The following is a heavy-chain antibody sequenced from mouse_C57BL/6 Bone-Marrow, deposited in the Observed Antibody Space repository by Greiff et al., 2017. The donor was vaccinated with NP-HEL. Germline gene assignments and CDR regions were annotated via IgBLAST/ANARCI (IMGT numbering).Heavy chain of an antibody. V-gene: IGHV14-4*01. Sequence: VQLQQSGAELVRPGASVKLSCTASGFNIIDDYMHWVKQRPEQGLEWIGWIDPENGDTEYASKFQGKATITADTSSNTAYLQLSSLTSEDTAVYYCTTWGSLWYFDYWGQGTTLTVSS. CDR1: GFNIIDDY. J-gene: IGHJ2*01. CDR3: TTWGSLWYFDY. D-gene: IGHD6-2*01. CDR2: IDPENGDT.